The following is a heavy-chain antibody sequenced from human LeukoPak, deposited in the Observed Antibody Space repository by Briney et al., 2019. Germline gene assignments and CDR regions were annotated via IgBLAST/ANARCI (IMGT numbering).Heavy chain of an antibody. J-gene: IGHJ4*02. V-gene: IGHV4-39*07. CDR2: IYYSGST. CDR1: GGSISSSSYY. CDR3: ARGTPGYSYGYYFDY. D-gene: IGHD5-18*01. Sequence: PSETLSLTCTVSGGSISSSSYYWGWIRQPPGKGLEWIGSIYYSGSTYYNPSLKSRVTISVDTSKNQFSLKLSSVTAADTAVYYCARGTPGYSYGYYFDYWGQGTLVTVSS.